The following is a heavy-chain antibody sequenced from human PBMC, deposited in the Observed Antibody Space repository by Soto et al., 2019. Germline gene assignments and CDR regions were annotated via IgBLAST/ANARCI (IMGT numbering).Heavy chain of an antibody. J-gene: IGHJ4*02. V-gene: IGHV3-30*18. Sequence: HPGGSLRLSCAASGFTFSSYGMHWVRQAPGKGLEWVAIISYDGSNTYYADSVKGRFTISRDNSKNTLYLQMNSLRAEDTSVYYCAKEGGLSGSYYISSPYYFDYWGQGTLVIVSS. CDR3: AKEGGLSGSYYISSPYYFDY. D-gene: IGHD1-26*01. CDR2: ISYDGSNT. CDR1: GFTFSSYG.